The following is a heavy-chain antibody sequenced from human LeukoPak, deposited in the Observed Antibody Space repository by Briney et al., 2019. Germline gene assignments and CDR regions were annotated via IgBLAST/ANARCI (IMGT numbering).Heavy chain of an antibody. CDR2: ISWDGGST. Sequence: TGGSLRLSCAASGFTFDDYTMHWVRQAPGKGLEWVSLISWDGGSTYYADSVKGRFTISRDNSKNSLYLQMNSLRAEDTAVYYCARAMDVWGQGTTVTVSS. CDR3: ARAMDV. J-gene: IGHJ6*02. CDR1: GFTFDDYT. V-gene: IGHV3-43*01.